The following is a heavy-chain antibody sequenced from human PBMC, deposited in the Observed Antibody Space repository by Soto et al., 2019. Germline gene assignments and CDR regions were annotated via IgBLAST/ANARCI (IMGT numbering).Heavy chain of an antibody. Sequence: GAPVKVSCKGSGGTFSSYTLSWVRQAPGKGVEWMGRIIPILGIANYAQKFQGRVTITADKSTSTAYMELSSLRSEDTAVYYCARDSPRFSIKDIVVVVAADLGAFDIWGQGTMVTVSS. CDR3: ARDSPRFSIKDIVVVVAADLGAFDI. CDR1: GGTFSSYT. CDR2: IIPILGIA. D-gene: IGHD2-15*01. J-gene: IGHJ3*02. V-gene: IGHV1-69*04.